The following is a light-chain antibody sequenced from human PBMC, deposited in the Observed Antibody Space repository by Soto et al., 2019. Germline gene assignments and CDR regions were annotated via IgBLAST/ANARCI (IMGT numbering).Light chain of an antibody. CDR3: QQYYSTPLM. Sequence: DIVMTQSRDSLSVSLGERATINCKSSQSVLYSSNNKNYLAWYHQKPGQPPKLLIYWATTRESGVPDRFSGSGSGTDFTLTISSLQAEDVAVYYCQQYYSTPLMFGQGTKVEIK. CDR1: QSVLYSSNNKNY. V-gene: IGKV4-1*01. J-gene: IGKJ1*01. CDR2: WAT.